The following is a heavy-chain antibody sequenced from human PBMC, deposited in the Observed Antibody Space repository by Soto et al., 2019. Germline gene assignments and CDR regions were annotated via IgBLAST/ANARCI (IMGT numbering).Heavy chain of an antibody. CDR2: TYYRSKWYN. Sequence: TLSLTCAISGDSVSSNSAAWNWIRQSPSRGLEWLGRTYYRSKWYNDYAVSVKSRITINPDTSKNQFSLQLNSVTPEDTAVYYCARESLGSGWYPYYYYGMDVWGQGTTVTVSS. D-gene: IGHD6-19*01. V-gene: IGHV6-1*01. CDR3: ARESLGSGWYPYYYYGMDV. J-gene: IGHJ6*02. CDR1: GDSVSSNSAA.